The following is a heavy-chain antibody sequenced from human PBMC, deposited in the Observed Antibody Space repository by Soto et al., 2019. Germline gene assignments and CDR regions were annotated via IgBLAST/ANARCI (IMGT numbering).Heavy chain of an antibody. CDR2: ISYDGSNK. J-gene: IGHJ4*02. D-gene: IGHD3-16*02. V-gene: IGHV3-30*18. CDR1: GFTFSSYG. Sequence: QVQLVESGGGVVQPGRSLRLSCAASGFTFSSYGMHWVRQAPGKGLEWVAVISYDGSNKYYADSVKGRFTISRDNSKNXXYLQMNSLRAEDTAVYYCAKDLHMITFGGVIVIYYWGQGTLVTVSS. CDR3: AKDLHMITFGGVIVIYY.